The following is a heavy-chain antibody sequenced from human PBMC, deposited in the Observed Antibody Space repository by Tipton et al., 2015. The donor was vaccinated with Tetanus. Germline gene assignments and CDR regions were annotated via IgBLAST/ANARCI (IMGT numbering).Heavy chain of an antibody. CDR1: GGSMNTRTFY. V-gene: IGHV4-39*07. CDR3: TRANHEFPKKGPFDS. Sequence: LRLSCTVSGGSMNTRTFYWGWIRQSPGKGLEWIGHIFYSGSTHYNPSLESRVTMSVDTSKNQFSLKLTSVTAADTAVYYCTRANHEFPKKGPFDSWGQGTLVIVS. D-gene: IGHD3-10*01. CDR2: IFYSGST. J-gene: IGHJ4*02.